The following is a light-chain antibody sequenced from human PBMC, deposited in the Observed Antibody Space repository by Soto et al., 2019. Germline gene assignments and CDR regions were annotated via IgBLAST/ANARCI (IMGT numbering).Light chain of an antibody. J-gene: IGLJ1*01. V-gene: IGLV2-14*01. CDR1: ISDVGAYNL. CDR2: EVS. Sequence: SSRRLPASISASPGQSNTISCTGTISDVGAYNLVSWYQHHPDKAPKLMISEVSNRPSGVSDRFSGSQYGNTASLTISGLQDEDEADYYCASLTTTNFVFGTGTRSPS. CDR3: ASLTTTNFV.